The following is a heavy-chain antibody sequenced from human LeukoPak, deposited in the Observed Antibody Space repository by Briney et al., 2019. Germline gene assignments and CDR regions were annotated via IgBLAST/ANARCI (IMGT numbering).Heavy chain of an antibody. Sequence: GASVTVSCTASGYTFTSYGISWVRQAPGQGLERMGWISAYNGNTNYAQKLQGRVTITTDTSTSTAYMDLRSLRSDDTAVYYCARGPVAGTGGACFDYWGQGTLVTVSS. D-gene: IGHD6-19*01. J-gene: IGHJ4*02. CDR2: ISAYNGNT. CDR3: ARGPVAGTGGACFDY. CDR1: GYTFTSYG. V-gene: IGHV1-18*01.